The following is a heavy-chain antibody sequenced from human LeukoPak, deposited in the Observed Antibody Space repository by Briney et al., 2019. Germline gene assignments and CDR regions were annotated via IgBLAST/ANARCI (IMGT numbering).Heavy chain of an antibody. CDR1: GGSISSGSYY. CDR3: ARLYDSFRAFDI. Sequence: KPSQTLSLTCSVSGGSISSGSYYWSWIRQHPGKGLEWIGYIYYSGSTYYNPSLKSRVTISVDTSKNQFSLKLNSVTAADTAVYYCARLYDSFRAFDIWGQGTIITVS. CDR2: IYYSGST. J-gene: IGHJ3*02. D-gene: IGHD2-8*01. V-gene: IGHV4-31*03.